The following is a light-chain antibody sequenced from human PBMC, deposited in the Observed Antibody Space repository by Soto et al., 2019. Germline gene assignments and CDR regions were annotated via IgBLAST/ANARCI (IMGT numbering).Light chain of an antibody. J-gene: IGLJ1*01. V-gene: IGLV2-14*03. Sequence: QSALTQPASVSGSPGQSITISCTGTNRDVGGFNYVSWYQYHPGKAPKLMIYDVSNRPSGVSNRFSGSKSGNTASLTISGLQAEDEADYYCSSYTSNITFVFATGTKLTVL. CDR1: NRDVGGFNY. CDR2: DVS. CDR3: SSYTSNITFV.